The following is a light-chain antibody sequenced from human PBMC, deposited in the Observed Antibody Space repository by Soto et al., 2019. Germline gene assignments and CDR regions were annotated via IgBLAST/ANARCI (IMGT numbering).Light chain of an antibody. CDR3: QQSYSAWT. CDR2: EGS. CDR1: QFINHY. V-gene: IGKV1-39*01. Sequence: DVHLTQSPSSLSASVGDRVTITCRASQFINHYLNWYQQRPGEAPKALIYEGSTLQSGVPSRFSGGGSGTDFTLTISSLQPEDVATHFCQQSYSAWTFGQGTKVEIK. J-gene: IGKJ1*01.